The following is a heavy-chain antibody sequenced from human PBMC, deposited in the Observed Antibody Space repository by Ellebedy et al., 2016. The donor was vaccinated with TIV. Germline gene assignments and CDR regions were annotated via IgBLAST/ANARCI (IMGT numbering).Heavy chain of an antibody. CDR2: LYYSGST. CDR1: GGSISSYY. Sequence: SETLSLTCTVSGGSISSYYWSWIRQPPGKGLEWIGYLYYSGSTNYNPSLTSRVTISVDTSKNQFSLKLSSVTAADTAVYYCARGWNPFYFDYWGQGTLVTVSS. CDR3: ARGWNPFYFDY. D-gene: IGHD1-1*01. J-gene: IGHJ4*02. V-gene: IGHV4-59*01.